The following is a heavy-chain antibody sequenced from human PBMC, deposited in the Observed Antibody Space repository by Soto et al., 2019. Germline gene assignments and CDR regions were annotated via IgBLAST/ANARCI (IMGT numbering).Heavy chain of an antibody. J-gene: IGHJ4*02. V-gene: IGHV3-33*01. D-gene: IGHD2-21*02. CDR3: ARGLEGGNSGY. CDR1: GFTFSSYG. Sequence: GGSLRLSCAASGFTFSSYGMHWVRQAPGKGLEWVAVIWYDGSNKYYADSVKGRFTISRDNSKNTLYLQMNSLRAEDTAVYYCARGLEGGNSGYWGQGTLVTVSS. CDR2: IWYDGSNK.